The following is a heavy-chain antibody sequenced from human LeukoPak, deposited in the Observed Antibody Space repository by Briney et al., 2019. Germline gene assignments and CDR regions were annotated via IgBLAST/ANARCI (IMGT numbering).Heavy chain of an antibody. CDR2: ISGSGGST. CDR1: GFTFSSYA. D-gene: IGHD3-10*01. Sequence: TGGSLRLSCAASGFTFSSYAMSWVRQAPGKGLEWVSAISGSGGSTYYADSVKGRFTISRDNSKNTLFLQMNSLRAEDTAVYYCAKAYYGSGSYDYWGQGTLVTVSS. CDR3: AKAYYGSGSYDY. J-gene: IGHJ4*02. V-gene: IGHV3-23*01.